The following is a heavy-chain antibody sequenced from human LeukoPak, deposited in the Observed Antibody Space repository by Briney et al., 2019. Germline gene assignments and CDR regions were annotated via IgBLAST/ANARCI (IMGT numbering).Heavy chain of an antibody. V-gene: IGHV3-7*01. D-gene: IGHD3-9*01. Sequence: GGSLRLSCAASGFTFSSYWMSWVRQAPGKGLEWVANIKQDGSEKYYVDSVKGRFTISRDNAKNSLYLQMNSLRAEDTVVYYCARSGRLTFKPMDVWGKGTTVTVSS. CDR1: GFTFSSYW. J-gene: IGHJ6*04. CDR3: ARSGRLTFKPMDV. CDR2: IKQDGSEK.